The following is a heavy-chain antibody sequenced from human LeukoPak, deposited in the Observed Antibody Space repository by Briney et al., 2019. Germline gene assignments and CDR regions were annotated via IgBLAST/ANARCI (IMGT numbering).Heavy chain of an antibody. Sequence: PGGSLRLSCAASGFTFSSYEMNWVRQAPGKGLEWVSYIGGSGSTIYYADSVKGRFTISRDNAKNSLYLQMNSLRVEDTAVYYCARAWGRVNAIENWGQGTLVTVAS. CDR3: ARAWGRVNAIEN. J-gene: IGHJ4*02. D-gene: IGHD7-27*01. CDR2: IGGSGSTI. V-gene: IGHV3-48*03. CDR1: GFTFSSYE.